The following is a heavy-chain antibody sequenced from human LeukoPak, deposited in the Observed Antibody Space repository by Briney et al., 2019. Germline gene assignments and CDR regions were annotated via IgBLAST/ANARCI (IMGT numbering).Heavy chain of an antibody. J-gene: IGHJ4*02. CDR1: GGSISGYY. D-gene: IGHD5-18*01. CDR2: INHSGST. V-gene: IGHV4-34*01. Sequence: SETLSLTCAVYGGSISGYYWSWIRQPLGKGLEWIGEINHSGSTNYNPSLKSRVTISVDTSKNQFSLKLSSVTAADTAVYYCARSHEDTARYYFDYWGQGTLVTVSS. CDR3: ARSHEDTARYYFDY.